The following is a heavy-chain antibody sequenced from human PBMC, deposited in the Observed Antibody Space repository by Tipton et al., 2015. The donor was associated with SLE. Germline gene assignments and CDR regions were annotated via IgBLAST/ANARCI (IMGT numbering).Heavy chain of an antibody. CDR1: GGSISSSSYY. D-gene: IGHD3-10*01. CDR3: ARPDDSGSYAFDI. J-gene: IGHJ3*02. Sequence: LRLSCTVSGGSISSSSYYWGWIRHPPGKGLKWIGSIYYSGSTYYNPSLKSRVTISVDTSKNQFSLKLSSVTAADTAVYYCARPDDSGSYAFDIWGQGTMVTVSS. CDR2: IYYSGST. V-gene: IGHV4-39*07.